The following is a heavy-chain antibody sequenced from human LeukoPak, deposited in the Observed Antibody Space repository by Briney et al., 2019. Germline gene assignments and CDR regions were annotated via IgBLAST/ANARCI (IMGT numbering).Heavy chain of an antibody. J-gene: IGHJ5*02. CDR2: INHSGST. D-gene: IGHD6-13*01. Sequence: SETLSLTCAVYGGSFSGYYWSWIRQPPGKGLEWIGEINHSGSTNYNPSLKSRVTISVDTSKNQFSLKLSSVTAADTAVYYCARVGKVSASYSRPNWFDPWGQGTLVTVSS. CDR1: GGSFSGYY. V-gene: IGHV4-34*01. CDR3: ARVGKVSASYSRPNWFDP.